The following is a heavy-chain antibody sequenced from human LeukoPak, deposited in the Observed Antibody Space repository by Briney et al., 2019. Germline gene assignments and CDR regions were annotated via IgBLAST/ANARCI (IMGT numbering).Heavy chain of an antibody. V-gene: IGHV4-39*07. CDR2: IYYSGST. J-gene: IGHJ5*02. Sequence: WETLSLTCTVSGCSISSSSYYWGWIRQPPGQGLEWIGSIYYSGSTYYNPSLKSRVTISVDTSKNQFSLKLSSVTAADTAVYYCARVGDYNIHWFDPWGQGTLVTVSS. CDR3: ARVGDYNIHWFDP. CDR1: GCSISSSSYY. D-gene: IGHD4-17*01.